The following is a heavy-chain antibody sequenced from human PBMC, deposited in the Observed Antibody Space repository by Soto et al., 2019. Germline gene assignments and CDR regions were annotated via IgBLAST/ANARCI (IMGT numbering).Heavy chain of an antibody. J-gene: IGHJ3*02. CDR3: ARYRIQFWYDAFDI. CDR1: GYTFTGYN. Sequence: ASVKVSCKASGYTFTGYNIHWVRQAPGQGPEWMGLINPYSGGTNFAQKFQGRVTMTRDTSINTAYMELSRLTSDDTAVYYCARYRIQFWYDAFDIWGQ. CDR2: INPYSGGT. V-gene: IGHV1-2*02. D-gene: IGHD5-18*01.